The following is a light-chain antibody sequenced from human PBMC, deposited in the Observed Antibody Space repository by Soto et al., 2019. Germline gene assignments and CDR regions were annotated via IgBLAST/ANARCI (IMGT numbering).Light chain of an antibody. CDR2: GAF. V-gene: IGKV3-20*01. Sequence: ETVLTQSPGTLSLSPGESATLSCRASQSVSGSFLAWYQQKPGQAPRLLIYGAFARAPGIPHRFSGIGSGTDFTLTISSLEPEDSAVYYCQQYGSSLWTFGQGTKVEIK. J-gene: IGKJ1*01. CDR1: QSVSGSF. CDR3: QQYGSSLWT.